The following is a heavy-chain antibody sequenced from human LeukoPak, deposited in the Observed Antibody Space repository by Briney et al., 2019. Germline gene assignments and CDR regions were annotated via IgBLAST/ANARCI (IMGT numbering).Heavy chain of an antibody. CDR1: GGSISNYH. V-gene: IGHV4-59*01. J-gene: IGHJ6*02. CDR2: VSYTGST. CDR3: ARDLRASGMDV. Sequence: SETLSLTCIVSGGSISNYHWSWIRQPPGKGLEWIGYVSYTGSTNCNPSLKSRVTMSVDTSKNQFSLNLSSVTAADTAVYYCARDLRASGMDVWGQGTTVTVSS.